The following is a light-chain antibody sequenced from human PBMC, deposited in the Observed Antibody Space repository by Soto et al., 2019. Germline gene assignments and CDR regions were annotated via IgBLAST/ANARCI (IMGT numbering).Light chain of an antibody. CDR2: DAS. Sequence: EIVLTQSPATLSLSPGERATLSCRASQSVSSYLAWYQQKPGQAPRLLIYDASNRATGIPARFSGSGSETDFTLTISSLESEEFAVYYCQERSNWPRTTFGQGTRLEIK. J-gene: IGKJ5*01. CDR1: QSVSSY. CDR3: QERSNWPRTT. V-gene: IGKV3-11*01.